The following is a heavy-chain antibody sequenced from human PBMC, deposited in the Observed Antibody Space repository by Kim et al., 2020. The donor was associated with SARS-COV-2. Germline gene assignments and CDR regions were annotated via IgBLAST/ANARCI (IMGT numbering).Heavy chain of an antibody. D-gene: IGHD5-18*01. J-gene: IGHJ4*02. Sequence: DSVKGRFTISRDNSKNTLYLQMNSLRAEDTAVYYCARDPDVDTAMATLDYWGQGTLVTVSS. V-gene: IGHV3-30*07. CDR3: ARDPDVDTAMATLDY.